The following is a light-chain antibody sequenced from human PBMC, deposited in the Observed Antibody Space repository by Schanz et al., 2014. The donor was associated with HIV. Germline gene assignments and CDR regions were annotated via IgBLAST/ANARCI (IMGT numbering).Light chain of an antibody. V-gene: IGLV2-14*01. CDR1: SSDVGGYKY. Sequence: QSVLTQPASVSGSLGQSITISCTGTSSDVGGYKYVSWYQQYPGKAPKLIIFDVDNRPSGVSWRFSASKSGNTASLTISGLQAEDEADYYCGSYSSGDSHWVFGGGTKLTVL. J-gene: IGLJ3*02. CDR2: DVD. CDR3: GSYSSGDSHWV.